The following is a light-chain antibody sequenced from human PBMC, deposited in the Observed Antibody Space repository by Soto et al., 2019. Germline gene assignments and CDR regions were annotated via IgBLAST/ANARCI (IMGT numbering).Light chain of an antibody. V-gene: IGKV3-15*01. CDR1: QSVSSN. Sequence: EIVMTHSPATLSVSPGERATLSCRASQSVSSNLAWYQQKPGQAPRLLIYGASTRATGIPARFSGSGSGTEFTLTISSLQSEDFAVYYCQQYNNWPFTFGGGTKVDIK. CDR3: QQYNNWPFT. CDR2: GAS. J-gene: IGKJ4*01.